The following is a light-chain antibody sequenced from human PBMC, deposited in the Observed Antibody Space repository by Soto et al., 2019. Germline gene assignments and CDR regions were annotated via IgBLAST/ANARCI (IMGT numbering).Light chain of an antibody. CDR3: ASYTSTGTVL. Sequence: QSVLTQPASVSGSPGQSITISCTGTSSDIGGSNSVSWFQQHPGKAPKLMISEVSNRPSGVSNRFSCSKFDNTASLTISGLQAEDEADYYCASYTSTGTVLFGAGTKLPS. V-gene: IGLV2-14*01. J-gene: IGLJ2*01. CDR1: SSDIGGSNS. CDR2: EVS.